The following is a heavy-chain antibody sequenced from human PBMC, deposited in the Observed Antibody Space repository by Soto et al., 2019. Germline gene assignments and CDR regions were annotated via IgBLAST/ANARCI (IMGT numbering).Heavy chain of an antibody. CDR2: INHTGRT. V-gene: IGHV4-34*01. CDR3: ARGISMIVEVQRDAPDKYYLDS. J-gene: IGHJ4*02. D-gene: IGHD3-22*01. CDR1: GGSFSGHY. Sequence: SETLSLTCAVYGGSFSGHYWSWIRQPPGKGLEWIGEINHTGRTNSNPSLKSRVTISADTSKSQFSLKLNSVTAADTAVYYCARGISMIVEVQRDAPDKYYLDSWGQGTQVTVSS.